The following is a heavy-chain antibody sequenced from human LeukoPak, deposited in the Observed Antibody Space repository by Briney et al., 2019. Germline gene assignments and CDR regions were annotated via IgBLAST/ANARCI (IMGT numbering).Heavy chain of an antibody. CDR2: IYHSGST. Sequence: PSGTLSLTCAVSGGSISSSNWWSWVRQPPGKGLEWIGEIYHSGSTNYNPSLKSRVTISVDKSKNQFSLKLSSVTAADTAVYYCALATKDYYYYYGMDVWGQGTTVTVSS. D-gene: IGHD1/OR15-1a*01. CDR1: GGSISSSNW. J-gene: IGHJ6*02. V-gene: IGHV4-4*02. CDR3: ALATKDYYYYYGMDV.